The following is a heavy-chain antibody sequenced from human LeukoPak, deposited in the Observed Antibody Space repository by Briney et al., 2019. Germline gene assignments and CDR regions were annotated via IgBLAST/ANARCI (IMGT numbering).Heavy chain of an antibody. V-gene: IGHV1-2*02. CDR1: GYTFTGYY. CDR3: ASPNVAAAGTGDY. D-gene: IGHD6-13*01. CDR2: INPNSGGT. Sequence: ASVKVSCKASGYTFTGYYMHWVRQAPGHGLEWMGWINPNSGGTNYAQKFQGRVTMTRDTSISTAYMELSRLRSDDTAVYYCASPNVAAAGTGDYWGQGTLVTVSS. J-gene: IGHJ4*02.